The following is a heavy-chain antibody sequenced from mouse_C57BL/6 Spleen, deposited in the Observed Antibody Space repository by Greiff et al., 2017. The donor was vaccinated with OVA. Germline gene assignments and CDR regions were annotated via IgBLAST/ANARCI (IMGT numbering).Heavy chain of an antibody. V-gene: IGHV7-3*01. J-gene: IGHJ3*01. D-gene: IGHD4-1*01. CDR3: ARWGANGGGWFAY. Sequence: EVMLVESGGGLVQPGGSLSLSCAASGFTFTDYYMSWVRQPPGKALEWLGFIRNKANGYTTEYSASVKGRFTISRDNSQSILYRQMNALRAEDNATYYCARWGANGGGWFAYWGQGTLVTVSA. CDR1: GFTFTDYY. CDR2: IRNKANGYTT.